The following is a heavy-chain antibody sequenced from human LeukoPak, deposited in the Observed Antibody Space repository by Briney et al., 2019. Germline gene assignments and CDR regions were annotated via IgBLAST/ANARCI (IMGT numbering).Heavy chain of an antibody. CDR1: GFTFSSHA. CDR3: TRIAYCGGDCYSRFDY. Sequence: GGSLRLSCAASGFTFSSHAMSWVRQAPGKGLEWVSGISGRGDSTVYADSVKGRFTISGDNSKNTLYLQMNSPRAEDTAVYYCTRIAYCGGDCYSRFDYWGQGILVTVTS. J-gene: IGHJ4*02. V-gene: IGHV3-23*01. CDR2: ISGRGDST. D-gene: IGHD2-21*02.